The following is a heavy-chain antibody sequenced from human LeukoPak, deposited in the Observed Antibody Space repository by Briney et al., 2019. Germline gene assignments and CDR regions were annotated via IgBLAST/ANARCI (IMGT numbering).Heavy chain of an antibody. CDR3: ARGVTSWPQGPYHFDY. Sequence: GASLRLSCAVSGFTFSDYTMNWVRQPPGKGLEWVASIQSNGNEKYSSDSLKGRFTISRDNSKNTLYLQMNTVRPEDTAVFYCARGVTSWPQGPYHFDYWGQGILITVSS. CDR1: GFTFSDYT. J-gene: IGHJ4*02. D-gene: IGHD2-2*01. CDR2: IQSNGNEK. V-gene: IGHV3-30*02.